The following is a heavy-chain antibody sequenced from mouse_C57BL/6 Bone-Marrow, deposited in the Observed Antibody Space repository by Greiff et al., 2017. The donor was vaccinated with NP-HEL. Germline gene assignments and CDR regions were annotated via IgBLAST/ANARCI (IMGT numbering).Heavy chain of an antibody. Sequence: EVKLQESGGGLVKPGGSLKLSCAASGFTFSDYGMHWVRQAPEKGLEWVAYISSGSSTIYYADTVKGRFTISRDNAKNTLFLQMTSLRSEDTAMYYCARGITTVLEDWYFDVWGTGTTVTVSS. CDR3: ARGITTVLEDWYFDV. J-gene: IGHJ1*03. D-gene: IGHD1-1*01. V-gene: IGHV5-17*01. CDR1: GFTFSDYG. CDR2: ISSGSSTI.